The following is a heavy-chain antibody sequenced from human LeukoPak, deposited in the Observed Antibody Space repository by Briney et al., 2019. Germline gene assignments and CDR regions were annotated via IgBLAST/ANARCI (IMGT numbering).Heavy chain of an antibody. D-gene: IGHD3-22*01. CDR3: AKDKGYDSSGVDF. CDR1: GFTFSSYG. V-gene: IGHV3-30*02. Sequence: GGSLRLSCAASGFTFSSYGMHWVRQAPGKGLECVAFIRYEGSNKYYADSVKGRFTISRDNSKNTLYLQMNSLRAEDTAVYYCAKDKGYDSSGVDFWGQGTLVTVSS. J-gene: IGHJ4*02. CDR2: IRYEGSNK.